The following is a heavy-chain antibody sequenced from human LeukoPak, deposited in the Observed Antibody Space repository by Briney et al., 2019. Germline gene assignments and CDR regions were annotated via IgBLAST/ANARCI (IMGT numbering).Heavy chain of an antibody. V-gene: IGHV3-23*01. D-gene: IGHD3-22*01. CDR1: GFTFSSYA. CDR3: AKVEFYDSSGYSPIPFDY. CDR2: ISGSGGST. J-gene: IGHJ4*02. Sequence: GGSLRLSCAASGFTFSSYAMSWVRQAPGKGLEWVSAISGSGGSTYYADSVKGRFTISRDNSKNTLYLQMNSLRAEDTAVYYCAKVEFYDSSGYSPIPFDYWGQGTLVTVSS.